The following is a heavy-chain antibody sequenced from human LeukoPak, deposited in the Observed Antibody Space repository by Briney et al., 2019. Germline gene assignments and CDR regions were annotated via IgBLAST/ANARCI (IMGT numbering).Heavy chain of an antibody. D-gene: IGHD3-3*01. CDR3: ARHLSDFWSATDAFDI. Sequence: SETLSLTCAVYGGSFSGYYWGWIRQPPGKGLEWIGSIYYSGSTYYNPSLKSRVTISVDTSKNQFSLKLSSVTAADTAVYYCARHLSDFWSATDAFDIWGQGTMVTVSS. CDR2: IYYSGST. V-gene: IGHV4-39*01. J-gene: IGHJ3*02. CDR1: GGSFSGYY.